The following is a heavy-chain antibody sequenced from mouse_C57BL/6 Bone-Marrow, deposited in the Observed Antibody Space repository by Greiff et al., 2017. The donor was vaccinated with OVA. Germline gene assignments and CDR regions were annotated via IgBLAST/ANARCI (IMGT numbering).Heavy chain of an antibody. J-gene: IGHJ4*01. Sequence: QVQLQQPGAELVKPGASVKLSCKASGYTFTSYWMHWVKQRPGQGLEWIGMIHPNSGSTNYNEKFKSKATLTVDKSSSTAYMQLSSLTSDDSAVYYCAKPIYDGYFYAMDYWGQGTSVTVSS. V-gene: IGHV1-64*01. CDR3: AKPIYDGYFYAMDY. CDR2: IHPNSGST. CDR1: GYTFTSYW. D-gene: IGHD2-3*01.